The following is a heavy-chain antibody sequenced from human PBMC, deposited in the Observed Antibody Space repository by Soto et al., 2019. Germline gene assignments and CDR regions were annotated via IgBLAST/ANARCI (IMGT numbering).Heavy chain of an antibody. Sequence: PGGSLRLSCAASGFTSSSYAMSWVRQAPGKGLEWVSSISGSGGSTYYADSVKGRFTISRDNSKNTLYLQMNSLRAEDTAVYYCRLSSDCSSTSCYIIRYYYYGMDVWGQGTTVTVSS. D-gene: IGHD2-2*02. J-gene: IGHJ6*02. V-gene: IGHV3-23*01. CDR2: ISGSGGST. CDR1: GFTSSSYA. CDR3: RLSSDCSSTSCYIIRYYYYGMDV.